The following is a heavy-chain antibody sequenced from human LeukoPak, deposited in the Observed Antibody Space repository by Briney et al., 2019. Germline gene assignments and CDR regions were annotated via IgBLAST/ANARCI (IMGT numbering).Heavy chain of an antibody. CDR3: ARTSPYSSSWYRTFYYYYYMDV. D-gene: IGHD6-13*01. CDR1: GGTFSSSA. V-gene: IGHV1-18*01. CDR2: ISAYNGNT. Sequence: WASVKVSCKASGGTFSSSAISWVRQAPGQGLEWMGWISAYNGNTNYAQKLQGRVTMTTDTSTSTAYMELRSLRSDDTAVYYCARTSPYSSSWYRTFYYYYYMDVWGKGTTVTISS. J-gene: IGHJ6*03.